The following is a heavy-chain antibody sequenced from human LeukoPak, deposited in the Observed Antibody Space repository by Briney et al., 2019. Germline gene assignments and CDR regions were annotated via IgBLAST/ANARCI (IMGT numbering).Heavy chain of an antibody. J-gene: IGHJ4*02. Sequence: SVKVSCKASGGTFTSFGISWVRQAPGQGLEWMGRITPVLDIADYAQKFQGRVTITADKSTTTAYMQLINLRSEDTAFYYCARGPIAVANDFDSWGQGTLVTVSS. CDR2: ITPVLDIA. CDR3: ARGPIAVANDFDS. D-gene: IGHD6-19*01. V-gene: IGHV1-69*04. CDR1: GGTFTSFG.